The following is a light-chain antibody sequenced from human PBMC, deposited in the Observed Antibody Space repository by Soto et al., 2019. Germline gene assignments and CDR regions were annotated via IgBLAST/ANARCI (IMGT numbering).Light chain of an antibody. J-gene: IGLJ1*01. CDR2: EVS. V-gene: IGLV2-14*01. CDR3: SSYTSSRTLNV. Sequence: QSVLAQPASVSGSPGQSITISCTGTSSDVGGYTYVSWYQQHPGKAPKLMIYEVSNRPSGVSNRFSGSKSGNTASLTISGLQAEDEADYYCSSYTSSRTLNVFGTGTTVT. CDR1: SSDVGGYTY.